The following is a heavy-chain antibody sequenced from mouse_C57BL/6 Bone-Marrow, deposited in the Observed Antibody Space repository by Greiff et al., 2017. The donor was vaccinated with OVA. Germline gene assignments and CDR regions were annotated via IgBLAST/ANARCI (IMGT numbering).Heavy chain of an antibody. D-gene: IGHD2-4*01. Sequence: EVQLQQSGGGLVQPGGSMKLSCAASGFTFSDAWMDWVRQSPEKGLEWVAEIRNKANNHATYYAESVKGRFTISRDDSKSSVYLQMNSLRAEDTGIYYCTRNYYDFWFAYWGQGTLVTVSA. J-gene: IGHJ3*01. CDR2: IRNKANNHAT. V-gene: IGHV6-6*01. CDR3: TRNYYDFWFAY. CDR1: GFTFSDAW.